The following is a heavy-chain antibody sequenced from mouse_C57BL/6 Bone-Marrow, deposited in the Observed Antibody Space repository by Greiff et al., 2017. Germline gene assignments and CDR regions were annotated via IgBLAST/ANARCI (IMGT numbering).Heavy chain of an antibody. J-gene: IGHJ3*01. D-gene: IGHD1-1*01. CDR3: ARGGIYYYGPEAY. V-gene: IGHV1-55*01. CDR2: IYPGSGST. Sequence: VQLQQPGAELVKPGASVKMSCKASGYTFTSYWITWVKQRPGQGLEWIGDIYPGSGSTNYNEKFKSKATLTVDTSSSTAYMQLSSLTSEDSAVDYCARGGIYYYGPEAYWGQGTLVTVSA. CDR1: GYTFTSYW.